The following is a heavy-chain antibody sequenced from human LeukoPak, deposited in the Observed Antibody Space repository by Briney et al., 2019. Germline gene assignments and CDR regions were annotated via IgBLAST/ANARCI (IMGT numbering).Heavy chain of an antibody. CDR3: ARGDY. CDR1: GGSISSYY. Sequence: SETLSLTCTVSGGSISSYYWSWLRQPPGKGLEWIGYIYYSGSTNYNPSLKSRVTISVDTCKQQFSLKLSSVSVADTSVYYRARGDYWGQGTMVTVSS. CDR2: IYYSGST. V-gene: IGHV4-59*01. J-gene: IGHJ4*02.